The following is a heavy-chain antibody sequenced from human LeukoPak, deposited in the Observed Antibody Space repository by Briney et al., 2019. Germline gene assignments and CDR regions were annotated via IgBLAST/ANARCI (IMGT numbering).Heavy chain of an antibody. CDR3: AKATAPHMSGHFWHY. Sequence: QPGGSLSLSCAVSGGTFRSYGMSWVRQAPGKGLEWVSGMSGSGGNTDYADSVRGRLTISRDNSTDTLYLQMISPRAADTAVYYCAKATAPHMSGHFWHYGAQGTLVTVSS. J-gene: IGHJ4*02. CDR1: GGTFRSYG. D-gene: IGHD2-21*01. CDR2: MSGSGGNT. V-gene: IGHV3-23*01.